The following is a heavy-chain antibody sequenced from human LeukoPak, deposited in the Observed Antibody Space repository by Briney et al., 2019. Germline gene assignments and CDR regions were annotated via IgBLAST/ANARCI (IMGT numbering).Heavy chain of an antibody. Sequence: PSQTLSLTCTVSGGSINKYYWSWIRQSPGKGLEWLGYVHDSAGTIYNPSLKSRVTISVGTSKTQFSLKVTSVTTADTAVYYCAKGRKDFDTNLGPFDSWGQGILVTVSS. J-gene: IGHJ4*02. CDR3: AKGRKDFDTNLGPFDS. D-gene: IGHD3-9*01. CDR1: GGSINKYY. V-gene: IGHV4-59*01. CDR2: VHDSAGT.